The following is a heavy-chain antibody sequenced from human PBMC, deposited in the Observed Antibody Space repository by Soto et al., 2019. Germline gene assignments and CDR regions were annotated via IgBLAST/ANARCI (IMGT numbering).Heavy chain of an antibody. J-gene: IGHJ3*02. D-gene: IGHD3-10*01. CDR1: GFTFSSYW. CDR2: INSDGSST. Sequence: EVQLVESGGGLVQPGGSLRLSCAASGFTFSSYWMHWVRQAPGKGLVWVSRINSDGSSTSYADSVKGRFTISRDNAKNPLYLQMNSLRAEDTAVYYCAREGSADYAFDIWGQGTMVTVSS. V-gene: IGHV3-74*01. CDR3: AREGSADYAFDI.